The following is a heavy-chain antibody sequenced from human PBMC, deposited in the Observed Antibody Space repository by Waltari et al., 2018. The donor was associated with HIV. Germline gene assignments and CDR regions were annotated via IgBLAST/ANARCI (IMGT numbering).Heavy chain of an antibody. CDR2: IYYSGSI. Sequence: QVQLQESGPGLVKPSETLSLTCIVSGRSISRYYRSWIRQPPGKGLGWIAYIYYSGSINYNPSFNSRVTVSVDTSKNQFSLKLTSVTAADSAVYYCARGPWTPRDNSFSFDSWGQGTLVTVSS. V-gene: IGHV4-59*01. J-gene: IGHJ4*02. CDR3: ARGPWTPRDNSFSFDS. CDR1: GRSISRYY. D-gene: IGHD1-20*01.